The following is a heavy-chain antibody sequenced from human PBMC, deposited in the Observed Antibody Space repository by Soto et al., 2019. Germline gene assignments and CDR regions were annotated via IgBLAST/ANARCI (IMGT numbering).Heavy chain of an antibody. CDR1: GFTFSSYD. J-gene: IGHJ6*01. CDR2: IGTAGDT. D-gene: IGHD4-4*01. Sequence: PGGSLRLSCAASGFTFSSYDMHWVRQATGKGLEWVSAIGTAGDTYYPGSVKGRFTISRENAKNSLYLQMNSLRAEDTAVYYCARDRRKGYSNYHAYYYYGMDVWGHGTTVTVSS. CDR3: ARDRRKGYSNYHAYYYYGMDV. V-gene: IGHV3-13*01.